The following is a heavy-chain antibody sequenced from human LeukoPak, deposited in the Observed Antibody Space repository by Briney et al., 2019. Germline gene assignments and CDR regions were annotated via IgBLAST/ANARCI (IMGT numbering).Heavy chain of an antibody. V-gene: IGHV4-61*02. CDR2: TYTSGST. CDR3: ARDMEGDAFDI. D-gene: IGHD3-10*01. Sequence: SETLSLTCTVSGGSISSGSYYWSWIRQPAGKGLEWIGRTYTSGSTNYNPSLKSRVTISVDTSKNQFSLKLSSVTAADTAVYYCARDMEGDAFDIWGQGTMVTVSS. J-gene: IGHJ3*02. CDR1: GGSISSGSYY.